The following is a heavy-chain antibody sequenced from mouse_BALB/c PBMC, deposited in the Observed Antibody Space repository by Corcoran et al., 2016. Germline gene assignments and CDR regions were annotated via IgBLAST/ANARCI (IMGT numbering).Heavy chain of an antibody. D-gene: IGHD2-14*01. J-gene: IGHJ4*01. V-gene: IGHV14-3*02. Sequence: EGQLQQSGAELVKPGASVKLSCTASGVNIKDTYMHWVKQRPEQGLEWIGRIDPANGNTKYDPKFQGKATITADTSSNTAYLQLSSLTSEDTAVYYCARLYRYDYAMDYWGQGTSVTVSS. CDR2: IDPANGNT. CDR3: ARLYRYDYAMDY. CDR1: GVNIKDTY.